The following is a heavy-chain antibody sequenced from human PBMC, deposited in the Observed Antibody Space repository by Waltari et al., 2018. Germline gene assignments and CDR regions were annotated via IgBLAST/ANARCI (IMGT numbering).Heavy chain of an antibody. CDR2: INPYSGGT. Sequence: QVQLVQSGAEVKKPGASVKVSCKTSGYTFTGYYMYWVRQAPGQGLEWMGWINPYSGGTAYAQKFQGRVTLTRDTSISTAYMELNRLISDDSAMYYCATAPDAFQIIHWGQGTLVTVSS. V-gene: IGHV1-2*02. CDR3: ATAPDAFQIIH. CDR1: GYTFTGYY. J-gene: IGHJ4*02. D-gene: IGHD2-2*01.